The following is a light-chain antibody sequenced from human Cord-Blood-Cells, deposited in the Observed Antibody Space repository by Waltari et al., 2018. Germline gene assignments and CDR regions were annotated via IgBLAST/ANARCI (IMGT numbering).Light chain of an antibody. J-gene: IGLJ2*01. CDR3: CSYAGSSTHVV. V-gene: IGLV2-23*01. Sequence: QSALTQPASVSGSPGQSITISCTGTSSDVGSYNLVSWYQQHPGKAPKLMIYEGSKRPPGVSNRFSGSKSGNTASLTIAGLQAEEEADYYCCSYAGSSTHVVFGGGTKLTVL. CDR1: SSDVGSYNL. CDR2: EGS.